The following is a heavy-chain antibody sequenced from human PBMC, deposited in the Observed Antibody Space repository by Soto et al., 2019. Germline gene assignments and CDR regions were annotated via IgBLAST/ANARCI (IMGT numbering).Heavy chain of an antibody. CDR3: ARASVVATAVDY. V-gene: IGHV4-30-4*01. D-gene: IGHD2-21*02. CDR2: IHNSGGA. Sequence: QVQLQESGPGLVKPSQTLSLTCTVSGGSIHSGDYYWSWIRQPPGKGLEWIGYIHNSGGAYSNPSLKMRVTLLIDMSKNQFSLKVNSVTAADTAVYFCARASVVATAVDYWGQGTLVTVSS. J-gene: IGHJ4*02. CDR1: GGSIHSGDYY.